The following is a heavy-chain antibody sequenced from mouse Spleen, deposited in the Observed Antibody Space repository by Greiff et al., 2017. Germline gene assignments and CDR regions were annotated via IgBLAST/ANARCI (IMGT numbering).Heavy chain of an antibody. J-gene: IGHJ3*01. CDR2: INPGSGGT. D-gene: IGHD4-1*01. V-gene: IGHV1-54*01. CDR1: GYAFPISL. Sequence: QFQLHQSGAELLRPGTSVRVSCRASGYAFPISLIEWVKQRPGQGLEWIGVINPGSGGTNYNEKFKGKATLTADKSSSTAYMQLSSLTSEDSAVYYCARGKLVAYWGQGTLVTVSA. CDR3: ARGKLVAY.